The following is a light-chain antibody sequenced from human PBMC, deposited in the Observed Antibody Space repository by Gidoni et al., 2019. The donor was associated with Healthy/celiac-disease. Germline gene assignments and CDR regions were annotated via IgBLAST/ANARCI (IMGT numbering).Light chain of an antibody. V-gene: IGLV2-14*01. J-gene: IGLJ2*01. Sequence: QSALTQPASVSGSPGQSIPISCTGTSSDVGGYNYVSWYQQHPGKAPKLMIYEVSNRPPGVSNRFSGSKSGNTASLTISGLQAEDEADYYCSSYTSSSTLVFGGGTKLTVL. CDR3: SSYTSSSTLV. CDR2: EVS. CDR1: SSDVGGYNY.